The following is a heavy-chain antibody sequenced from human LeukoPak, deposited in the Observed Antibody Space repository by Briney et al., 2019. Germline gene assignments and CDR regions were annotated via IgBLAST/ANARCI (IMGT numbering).Heavy chain of an antibody. V-gene: IGHV3-23*01. J-gene: IGHJ4*02. Sequence: PGGSLRLSCAASGFTFSSYAMSWVRQAPGNGLEWVSAISGSGGSTYYADSVKGRFTISRDNSKNTLYLQMNSLRAEDTAVYYCAKDRLGYSYGIGFDYWGQGTLVTVSS. CDR2: ISGSGGST. CDR3: AKDRLGYSYGIGFDY. D-gene: IGHD5-18*01. CDR1: GFTFSSYA.